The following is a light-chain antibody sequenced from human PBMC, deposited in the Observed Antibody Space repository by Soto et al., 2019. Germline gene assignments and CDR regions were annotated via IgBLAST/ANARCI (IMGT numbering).Light chain of an antibody. CDR2: DVI. CDR1: SSDVGGYDY. J-gene: IGLJ2*01. V-gene: IGLV2-14*01. Sequence: QSVLTQPASVSGSPGQSVAISCTGTSSDVGGYDYVSWYQQHPGKAPKLMIYDVITRPSGVSNRFSGSKSGITASLTISGLQAEDEADYYCSSYTSSNTLVFGGGTKLTVL. CDR3: SSYTSSNTLV.